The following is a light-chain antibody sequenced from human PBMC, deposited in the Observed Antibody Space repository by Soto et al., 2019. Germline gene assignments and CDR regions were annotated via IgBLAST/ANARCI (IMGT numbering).Light chain of an antibody. J-gene: IGLJ3*02. CDR2: DVS. V-gene: IGLV2-14*01. Sequence: QSALTQPASVSGSPGQSITISCTGTSSDVGTYNYVSWYQHRPGKAPKLMIYDVSYRPSGVSNRFSGSKSANTASLTISGLQAEDEADYYCRSYTTRSTQVFGGGTKVTVL. CDR1: SSDVGTYNY. CDR3: RSYTTRSTQV.